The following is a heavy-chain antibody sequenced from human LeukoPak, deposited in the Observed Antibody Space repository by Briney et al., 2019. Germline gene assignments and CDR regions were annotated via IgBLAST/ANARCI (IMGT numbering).Heavy chain of an antibody. CDR2: IIPILGIA. CDR1: GGTFSSYT. J-gene: IGHJ4*02. D-gene: IGHD3-3*01. Sequence: GSSVKVSCKASGGTFSSYTISWVRQAPGQGLEWMGRIIPILGIANYAQKFQGRVTITADKSTSTAYMELSSLRSEDTAVYYCARGFLEWLPLVYWGQGTLVTVSS. V-gene: IGHV1-69*02. CDR3: ARGFLEWLPLVY.